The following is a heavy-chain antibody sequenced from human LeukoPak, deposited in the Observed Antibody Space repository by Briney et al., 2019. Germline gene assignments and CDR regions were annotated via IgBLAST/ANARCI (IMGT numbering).Heavy chain of an antibody. Sequence: ASVTVSCKTSGYTFTSYGISWVRQPPGQGLEWMGWISTYDGNTNYAEKFQGRVTVTTDSSTSTAFMELRSLTSDDTAVYWCARESNWAYYFDYWGQGTLVTVSS. CDR1: GYTFTSYG. CDR3: ARESNWAYYFDY. CDR2: ISTYDGNT. V-gene: IGHV1-18*01. J-gene: IGHJ4*02. D-gene: IGHD1-1*01.